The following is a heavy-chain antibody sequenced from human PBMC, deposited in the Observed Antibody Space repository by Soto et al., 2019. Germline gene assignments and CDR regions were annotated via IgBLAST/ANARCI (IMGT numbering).Heavy chain of an antibody. Sequence: SETRSLTCTVSGGSISSYYWSWIRQPPGKGLEWIGYIYYSGSTNYNPSLKSRVTISVDTSKNQFSLKLSSVTAADTAVYYCAREWKAATENWFDPWGQGTLVTVSS. D-gene: IGHD6-25*01. J-gene: IGHJ5*02. V-gene: IGHV4-59*01. CDR3: AREWKAATENWFDP. CDR2: IYYSGST. CDR1: GGSISSYY.